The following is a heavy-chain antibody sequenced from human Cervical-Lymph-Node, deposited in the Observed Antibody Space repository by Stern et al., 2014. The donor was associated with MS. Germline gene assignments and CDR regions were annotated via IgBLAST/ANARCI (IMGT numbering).Heavy chain of an antibody. CDR3: ARCSGGSCLMSNGMDV. J-gene: IGHJ6*02. CDR1: GFTFSSYS. V-gene: IGHV3-21*01. Sequence: EVQLEESGGGLVKPGGSLRLSCAASGFTFSSYSMNWVRQAPGKGLEWVSSISSSSSYIYYADSVKGRFTISRDNAKNSLNLQMNSLRAEDTAVYFCARCSGGSCLMSNGMDVWGQGTSVTVSS. CDR2: ISSSSSYI. D-gene: IGHD2-15*01.